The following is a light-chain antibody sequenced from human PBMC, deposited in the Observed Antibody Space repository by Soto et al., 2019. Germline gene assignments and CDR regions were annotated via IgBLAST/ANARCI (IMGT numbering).Light chain of an antibody. CDR1: QSISSW. CDR3: QQYNSYPYT. Sequence: DIQMTQSPSTLSASVGDRVTITCRASQSISSWLAWYQQKPGKAPKLLIYQASSLESGLPSRFSGSGSGTEFTLTISSLQPDDFAIYYCQQYNSYPYTFGQGTKLEIK. V-gene: IGKV1-5*03. CDR2: QAS. J-gene: IGKJ2*01.